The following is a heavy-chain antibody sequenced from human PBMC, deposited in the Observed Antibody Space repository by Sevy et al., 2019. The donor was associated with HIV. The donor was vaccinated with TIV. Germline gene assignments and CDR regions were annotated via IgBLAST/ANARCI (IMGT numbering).Heavy chain of an antibody. V-gene: IGHV3-30*03. CDR3: ASPRCGCGYDYFDY. D-gene: IGHD5-12*01. Sequence: GGSLRLSCAASGFTFSSYGMHWVRQAPGKGLEWVAVISYDGSNKYYADSVKGRFTISRDNSKNTLYLQMNSLRAEDTAVCYGASPRCGCGYDYFDYWGQGTLVTVSS. J-gene: IGHJ4*02. CDR1: GFTFSSYG. CDR2: ISYDGSNK.